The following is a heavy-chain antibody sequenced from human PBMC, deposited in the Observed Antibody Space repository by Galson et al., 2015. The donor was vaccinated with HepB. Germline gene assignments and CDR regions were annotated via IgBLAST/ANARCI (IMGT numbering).Heavy chain of an antibody. D-gene: IGHD3-22*01. CDR3: ARDRGGYYDSSGFFDY. CDR2: INIGNGDT. V-gene: IGHV1-3*04. CDR1: GYTFTNYL. Sequence: SVKVSCKASGYTFTNYLIHWVRQAPRQGLEWMGWINIGNGDTKYSQKFQGRVTISVDKSKNQFSLKLSSVTAADTAVYYCARDRGGYYDSSGFFDYWGQGTLVTVSS. J-gene: IGHJ4*02.